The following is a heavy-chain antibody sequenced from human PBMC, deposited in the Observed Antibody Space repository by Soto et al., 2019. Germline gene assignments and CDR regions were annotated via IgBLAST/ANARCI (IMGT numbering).Heavy chain of an antibody. CDR3: AQLPWKQLWPRALFVN. D-gene: IGHD5-18*01. CDR2: IFWDDDK. CDR1: GFSLSTSGVG. Sequence: SGPTLVNPIQTLTLTCTFSGFSLSTSGVGVGWIRQPPGKALEWLGIIFWDDDKRYRPSLKSRLTITKDTSKNQLVLTMTNMDPVDTATYYCAQLPWKQLWPRALFVNWGQGSPVPVSS. V-gene: IGHV2-5*02. J-gene: IGHJ1*01.